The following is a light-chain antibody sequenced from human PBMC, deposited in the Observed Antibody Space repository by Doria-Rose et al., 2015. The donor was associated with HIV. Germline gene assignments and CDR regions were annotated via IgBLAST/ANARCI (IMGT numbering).Light chain of an antibody. J-gene: IGLJ3*02. Sequence: QAVVTQEPSVPAAPGQKVTISCSGSSSKIGNNYVSWYQKLPGTAPKLLIFDNNKRPSGVPDRFSGSKSGTSATLGITGLQTGDEADYYCATWDSSLSVWVFGGGTKLTVL. CDR2: DNN. CDR3: ATWDSSLSVWV. CDR1: SSKIGNNY. V-gene: IGLV1-51*01.